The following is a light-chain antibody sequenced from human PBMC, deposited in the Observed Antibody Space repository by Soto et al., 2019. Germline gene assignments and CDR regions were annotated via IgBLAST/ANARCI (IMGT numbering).Light chain of an antibody. V-gene: IGKV1-5*03. CDR3: QHYNSYSEA. CDR1: ESISSW. Sequence: DIPMTQSPPTLSASAGDRVTITCRASESISSWLAWYQQKPGKAPKLLMYKASSLESGVPSRFSGSGSGTEFTLTISSLQPDDVATYYCQHYNSYSEAFGQGTKVDI. J-gene: IGKJ1*01. CDR2: KAS.